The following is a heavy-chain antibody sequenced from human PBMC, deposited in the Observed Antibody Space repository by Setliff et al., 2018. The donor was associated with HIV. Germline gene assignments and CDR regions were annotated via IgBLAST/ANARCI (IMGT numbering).Heavy chain of an antibody. CDR1: GYTFSSYG. Sequence: GASVKVSCKASGYTFSSYGISWVRQAPGQGVEWMGWISAYNGNTNYAQKLQGRVTMTADTSTSTAYMELRSLRSDDTAVYYCARGHYNFWSGYYDSRFPNPIDAFDIWGQGTMVTVSS. J-gene: IGHJ3*02. V-gene: IGHV1-18*01. CDR3: ARGHYNFWSGYYDSRFPNPIDAFDI. D-gene: IGHD3-3*01. CDR2: ISAYNGNT.